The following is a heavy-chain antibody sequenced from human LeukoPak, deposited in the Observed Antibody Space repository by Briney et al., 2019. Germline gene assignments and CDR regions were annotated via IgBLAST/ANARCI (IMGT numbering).Heavy chain of an antibody. V-gene: IGHV3-33*01. J-gene: IGHJ4*02. D-gene: IGHD2-15*01. Sequence: GGSLRLSCAASGFTFSSYGMHWVRQAPGKGLEWVAVIWYDGSNKYYADSVKGRFTISRDNSKNTLYLQMNSLRAEDTAVYYCARDRGYCSGGSCYGVFDYWGQGTLVTVSS. CDR1: GFTFSSYG. CDR2: IWYDGSNK. CDR3: ARDRGYCSGGSCYGVFDY.